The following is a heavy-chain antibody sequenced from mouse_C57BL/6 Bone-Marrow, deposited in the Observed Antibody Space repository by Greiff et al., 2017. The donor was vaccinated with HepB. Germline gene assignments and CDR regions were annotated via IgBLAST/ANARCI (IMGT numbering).Heavy chain of an antibody. D-gene: IGHD1-1*01. V-gene: IGHV1-54*01. CDR3: ARSGTTVVATNYFDY. CDR1: GYAFTNYL. J-gene: IGHJ2*01. Sequence: VQLQQSGAELVRPGTSVKVSCKASGYAFTNYLIEWVKQRPGRGLEWIGVINPGSGGTNHTEKFKGKATLTADKSSSTAYMQLSSLTSEDSAVYFCARSGTTVVATNYFDYWGQGTTLTVSS. CDR2: INPGSGGT.